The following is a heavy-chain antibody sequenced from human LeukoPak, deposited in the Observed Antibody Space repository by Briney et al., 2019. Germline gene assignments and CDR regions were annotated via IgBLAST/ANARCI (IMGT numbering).Heavy chain of an antibody. CDR3: ARAGTVAGGFDY. Sequence: SETLSLTCAVSGGSISSGGYSWSWIRQPPGKGLEWIGYIYHSGSTYYNPSLKSRVTISVDRSKNQFSLKLSSVTAADTAVYYCARAGTVAGGFDYWGQGTLATVSS. D-gene: IGHD4-23*01. CDR1: GGSISSGGYS. J-gene: IGHJ4*02. V-gene: IGHV4-30-2*01. CDR2: IYHSGST.